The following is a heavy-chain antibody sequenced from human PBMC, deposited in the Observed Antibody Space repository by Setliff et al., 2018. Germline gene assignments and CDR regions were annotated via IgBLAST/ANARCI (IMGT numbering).Heavy chain of an antibody. CDR2: IYYSGST. CDR1: GFSISSGYY. Sequence: PSETLSLTCAVSGFSISSGYYWGWIRQPPGKGLEWIGIIYYSGSTYYNPSLKSRVTISVDKSKNQFSLKLSSVTAADTAVYYCARAISVAGFPYYFDYWGQGTLVTVSS. V-gene: IGHV4-38-2*01. D-gene: IGHD6-19*01. J-gene: IGHJ4*02. CDR3: ARAISVAGFPYYFDY.